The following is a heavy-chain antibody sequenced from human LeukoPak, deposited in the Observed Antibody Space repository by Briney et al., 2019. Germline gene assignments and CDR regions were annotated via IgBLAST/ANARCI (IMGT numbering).Heavy chain of an antibody. Sequence: ASVKVSCKASGYTFTGYYMHWVRQAPGQGLEWMGWINPNSGGTNYAQKFQGRVTVTRDTSISTAYMELSRLRSDDTAVYYCARITTSSGYSLFDYWGQGTLVTVSS. CDR2: INPNSGGT. J-gene: IGHJ4*02. CDR3: ARITTSSGYSLFDY. D-gene: IGHD3-22*01. CDR1: GYTFTGYY. V-gene: IGHV1-2*02.